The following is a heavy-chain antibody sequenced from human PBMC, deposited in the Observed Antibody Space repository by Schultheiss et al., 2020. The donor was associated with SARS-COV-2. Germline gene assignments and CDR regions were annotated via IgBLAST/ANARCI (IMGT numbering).Heavy chain of an antibody. CDR2: IYYSGST. J-gene: IGHJ4*02. Sequence: SETLSLTCTVSGGSISSFYWSWIRQPPGKGLEWIGYIYYSGSTNYNPSLKSRVTISVDTSKNQFSLKLSSVTAADTAVYYCASRIAAAGWYYFDYWGQGTLVTVSS. V-gene: IGHV4-59*12. D-gene: IGHD6-13*01. CDR3: ASRIAAAGWYYFDY. CDR1: GGSISSFY.